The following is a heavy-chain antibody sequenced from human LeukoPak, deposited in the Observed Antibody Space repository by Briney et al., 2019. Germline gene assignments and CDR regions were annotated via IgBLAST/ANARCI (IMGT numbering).Heavy chain of an antibody. J-gene: IGHJ4*02. Sequence: GALRLSCAASGFTFSSYAMTWVRQAPGKGLEWVSTISGSGGNTYYADSLKGRFTISRDNSKNTLYLQMSNLRAEDTAVYYCAKTRGAIRGAFDYWGQGTLVTVSS. CDR2: ISGSGGNT. V-gene: IGHV3-23*01. CDR1: GFTFSSYA. CDR3: AKTRGAIRGAFDY. D-gene: IGHD1-26*01.